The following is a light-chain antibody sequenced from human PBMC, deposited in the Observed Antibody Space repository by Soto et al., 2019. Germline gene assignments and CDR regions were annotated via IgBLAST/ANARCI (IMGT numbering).Light chain of an antibody. CDR3: QQYGASPQT. Sequence: EIVLTQSPGTLSLSPGERASLSCRASQNVNSNYLAWYQQKPGQAPRLLIYDASSRATGIPDRFGGSGSGTDFTLTISRLEPEDFAMYYCQQYGASPQTFGRGTKVEIK. CDR1: QNVNSNY. J-gene: IGKJ1*01. CDR2: DAS. V-gene: IGKV3-20*01.